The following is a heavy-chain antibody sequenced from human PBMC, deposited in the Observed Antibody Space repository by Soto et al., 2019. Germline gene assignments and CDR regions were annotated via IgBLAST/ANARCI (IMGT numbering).Heavy chain of an antibody. D-gene: IGHD1-26*01. Sequence: QVQLVQSGAGVKKPGASVKVSCKASGYTFTSYAMHWVRQAPGQRLEWMGWINAGNGNTKYSQKFQGRVTITRDTSASTAYMELSSLRSEDTAVYYCARASGSYYFDYWGQGTLVTVSS. V-gene: IGHV1-3*01. CDR1: GYTFTSYA. J-gene: IGHJ4*02. CDR3: ARASGSYYFDY. CDR2: INAGNGNT.